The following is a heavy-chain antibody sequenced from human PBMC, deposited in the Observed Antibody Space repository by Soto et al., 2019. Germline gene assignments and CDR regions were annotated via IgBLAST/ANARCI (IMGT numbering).Heavy chain of an antibody. CDR3: ARGRVLTQVVVVPAAIAHMDV. D-gene: IGHD2-2*01. CDR2: INHSGST. J-gene: IGHJ6*03. CDR1: GGSFSGYY. V-gene: IGHV4-34*01. Sequence: SETLSLTCAVYGGSFSGYYWSWIRQPPGKGLEWIGEINHSGSTNYNPSLKSRVTISVDTSKNQFSLKPSSVTAADTAVYYCARGRVLTQVVVVPAAIAHMDVWGKGTTVTVSS.